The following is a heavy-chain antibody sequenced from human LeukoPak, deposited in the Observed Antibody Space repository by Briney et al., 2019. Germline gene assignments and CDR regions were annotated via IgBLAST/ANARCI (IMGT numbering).Heavy chain of an antibody. D-gene: IGHD3-22*01. CDR1: GYTFSDFG. J-gene: IGHJ4*02. V-gene: IGHV1-18*01. CDR3: ARYYYDSSGSPYFDY. Sequence: GASVKVSCKASGYTFSDFGISWVRQAPGQGLEWMGWTSTHNGNRNYLQKFQGRVTMTTDTSTSTAYMELRSLRSDDTAVYYCARYYYDSSGSPYFDYWGQGTLVTVSS. CDR2: TSTHNGNR.